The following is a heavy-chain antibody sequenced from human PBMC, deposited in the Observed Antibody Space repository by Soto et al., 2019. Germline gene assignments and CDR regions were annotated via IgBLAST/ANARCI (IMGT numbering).Heavy chain of an antibody. CDR2: IYWDDDK. J-gene: IGHJ6*02. Sequence: QITLKESGPTLVKPTQTLTLTCTFSGFSLSSSGVGVAWIRQPPGKALEWLALIYWDDDKRYSPSLKSRLSTTKDATKTQLVITMSNMDPVDTGTYYCAHDSSGWYGMDVWGQGTTVTVSS. CDR3: AHDSSGWYGMDV. CDR1: GFSLSSSGVG. V-gene: IGHV2-5*02. D-gene: IGHD6-19*01.